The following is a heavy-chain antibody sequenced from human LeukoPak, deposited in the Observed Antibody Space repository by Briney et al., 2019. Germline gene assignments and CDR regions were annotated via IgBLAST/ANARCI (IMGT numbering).Heavy chain of an antibody. Sequence: SETLSLTCAVYGGSFSGYYWSWIRQPPGKGLEWIGEINHSGSTNCNPSLKSRVTISVDTSKNQFSLKLSSVTAADTAVYYCARDHSSGSAFDIWGQGTMVTVSS. V-gene: IGHV4-34*01. CDR3: ARDHSSGSAFDI. CDR1: GGSFSGYY. D-gene: IGHD3-22*01. J-gene: IGHJ3*02. CDR2: INHSGST.